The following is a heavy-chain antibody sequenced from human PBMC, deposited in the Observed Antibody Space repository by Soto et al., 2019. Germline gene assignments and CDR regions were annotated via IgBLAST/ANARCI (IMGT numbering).Heavy chain of an antibody. Sequence: TSETLSLTCAVYGGSFSGYYWSWIRQPPGKGLEWIGEINHSGNTNYNPSLKSRVSISVDTSKNQFSLKLSSVTAADTAVYYCARVSDYWGQGTLVTVPQ. CDR2: INHSGNT. J-gene: IGHJ4*02. V-gene: IGHV4-34*01. CDR3: ARVSDY. CDR1: GGSFSGYY.